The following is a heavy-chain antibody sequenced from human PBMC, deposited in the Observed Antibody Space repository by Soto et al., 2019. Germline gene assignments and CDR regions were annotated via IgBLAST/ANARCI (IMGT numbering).Heavy chain of an antibody. CDR2: ISAYDGKT. CDR1: GYTFNTYG. D-gene: IGHD3-3*01. CDR3: ARDPHEFWTSYWFDP. V-gene: IGHV1-18*01. J-gene: IGHJ5*02. Sequence: ASVKVSCKTSGYTFNTYGINWVRQAPGQGLELMGWISAYDGKTTYAGKFQGRVTLTTDTSTSTAYMELRSLRSDDTAIYYCARDPHEFWTSYWFDPWGQGTLVTVSS.